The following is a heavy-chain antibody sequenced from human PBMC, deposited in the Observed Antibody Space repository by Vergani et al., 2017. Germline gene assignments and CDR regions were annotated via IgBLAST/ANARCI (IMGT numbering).Heavy chain of an antibody. CDR3: AKPSGGYYDFLTAYDFDY. CDR1: GYTFTSYG. V-gene: IGHV1-18*01. Sequence: QVQLVQSGAEVKKPGASVKVSCKASGYTFTSYGISWVRQAPGQGLEWMGWISAYNGNTNYAQKLQGRVTMTTDTSTSTAYMELRSLRSDDTAVYYCAKPSGGYYDFLTAYDFDYWAQGTLVTVSS. CDR2: ISAYNGNT. D-gene: IGHD3-9*01. J-gene: IGHJ4*02.